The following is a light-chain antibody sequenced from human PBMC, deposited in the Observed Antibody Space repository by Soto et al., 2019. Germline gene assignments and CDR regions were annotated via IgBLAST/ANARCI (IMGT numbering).Light chain of an antibody. CDR3: QQLNSYPIT. CDR2: AAS. Sequence: DIQLTQSPSFLSASVGDRVTITCRASQGISSYLVWYQQRPGKAPKLLIYAASTLQSGVPSRFSGSGSGTEFTLKISSLQPEDFATYYCQQLNSYPITFGLGTRLEIK. V-gene: IGKV1-9*01. CDR1: QGISSY. J-gene: IGKJ5*01.